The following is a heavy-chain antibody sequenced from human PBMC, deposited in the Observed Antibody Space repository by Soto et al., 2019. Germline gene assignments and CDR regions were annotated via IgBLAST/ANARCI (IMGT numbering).Heavy chain of an antibody. Sequence: EVQLVESGGGLVQPGGSLRLSCAASGFTFSSHSMNWVRQAPGKGLEWVSYISSGSSSIYYADSVKGRFTISRDNAKNSLFLQINSRGEEDRAGYYCARDPYWGSGTPGGFDPGGRETRVTV. CDR1: GFTFSSHS. CDR3: ARDPYWGSGTPGGFDP. V-gene: IGHV3-48*02. J-gene: IGHJ5*02. D-gene: IGHD3-10*01. CDR2: ISSGSSSI.